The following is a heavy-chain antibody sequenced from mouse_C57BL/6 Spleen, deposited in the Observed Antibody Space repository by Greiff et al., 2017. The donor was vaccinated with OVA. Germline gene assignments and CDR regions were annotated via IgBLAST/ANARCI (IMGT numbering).Heavy chain of an antibody. D-gene: IGHD2-5*01. CDR3: ARRDYYSNPYYYAMDY. CDR2: INPNNGGT. Sequence: VQLQQSGPELVKPGASVKISCKASGYTFTDYYMNWVKQSHGKSLEWIGDINPNNGGTSYNQKFKGKATLTVDKSSSTAYMELRSLTSEDSAVYYCARRDYYSNPYYYAMDYWGQGTSVTVSS. J-gene: IGHJ4*01. V-gene: IGHV1-26*01. CDR1: GYTFTDYY.